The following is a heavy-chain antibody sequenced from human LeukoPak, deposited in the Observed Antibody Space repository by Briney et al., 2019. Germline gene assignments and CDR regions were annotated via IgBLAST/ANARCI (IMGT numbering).Heavy chain of an antibody. J-gene: IGHJ4*02. Sequence: GGSLTLSCVASGFTFSSYAMSWVRQAAGQGLEWVSAMSGSGGGTYYADSVKGRFTISRDNSKNTLYLQMNSLRAEATAVYKCAKGGVWPLEGHFDYWGQGVLVTVSS. D-gene: IGHD5/OR15-5a*01. CDR2: MSGSGGGT. CDR3: AKGGVWPLEGHFDY. CDR1: GFTFSSYA. V-gene: IGHV3-23*01.